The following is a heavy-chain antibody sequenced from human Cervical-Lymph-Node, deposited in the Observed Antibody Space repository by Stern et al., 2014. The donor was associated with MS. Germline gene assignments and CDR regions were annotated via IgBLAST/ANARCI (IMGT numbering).Heavy chain of an antibody. CDR1: GGSISPHNW. CDR3: TRDRGAGSYTGYDY. Sequence: QLQLQESGPGLVKPSGTLSLTCAVSGGSISPHNWWTWVRQPPGKGLEWIGEIYHSGSTNYNPPLKSRVTMSVDKSKDQVSLKLSSVTAADTAVYYCTRDRGAGSYTGYDYWGQGILVTVSS. V-gene: IGHV4-4*02. J-gene: IGHJ4*02. CDR2: IYHSGST. D-gene: IGHD5-12*01.